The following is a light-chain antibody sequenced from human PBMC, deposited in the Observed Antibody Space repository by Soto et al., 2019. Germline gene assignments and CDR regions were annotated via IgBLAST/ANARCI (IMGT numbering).Light chain of an antibody. CDR3: QQRSSWPPWT. V-gene: IGKV3-11*01. CDR2: DAS. Sequence: EIVLTQSPATLSFSPGERATLSCRASQSVSSSLAWYQQKPGQAPRLLIYDASNRATGIPARFSGSGSGTGFTLTISSLEPEDFAVYYCQQRSSWPPWTFGQGTKVDIK. CDR1: QSVSSS. J-gene: IGKJ1*01.